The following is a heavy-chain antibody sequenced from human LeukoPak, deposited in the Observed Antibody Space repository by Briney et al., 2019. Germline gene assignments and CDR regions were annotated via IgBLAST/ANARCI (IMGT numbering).Heavy chain of an antibody. Sequence: SETLSLTCTVSGGSISSSSHSWGWIRQPPGKGLEWIGSMYYSGNTYYNSSLKGRLTISVDTSKNQFSLKVTSVTAADTAVYYCARLRDSRPYYFDYWGQGILVTVSS. D-gene: IGHD3-10*01. CDR1: GGSISSSSHS. J-gene: IGHJ4*02. CDR2: MYYSGNT. CDR3: ARLRDSRPYYFDY. V-gene: IGHV4-39*01.